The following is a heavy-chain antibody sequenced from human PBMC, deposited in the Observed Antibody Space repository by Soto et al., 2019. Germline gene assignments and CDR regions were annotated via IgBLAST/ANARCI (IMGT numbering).Heavy chain of an antibody. J-gene: IGHJ4*02. D-gene: IGHD2-2*01. CDR3: VRYCSTTLCNGVATRTFDY. CDR2: ISSSGYTV. V-gene: IGHV3-48*03. CDR1: RFTFSTYE. Sequence: GGSLSISCAASRFTFSTYEMNWVRQAPGKGLEWVSYISSSGYTVYYADSVKGRFTISRDNTRNSLYLQMNSLRDEDTALYYCVRYCSTTLCNGVATRTFDYWGQGTLVTVSS.